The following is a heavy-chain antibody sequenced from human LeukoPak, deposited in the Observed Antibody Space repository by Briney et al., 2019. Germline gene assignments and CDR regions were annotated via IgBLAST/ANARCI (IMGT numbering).Heavy chain of an antibody. D-gene: IGHD1-26*01. Sequence: QPGGSLRLSCVASGFTFSSYAMNWVRQAPGKGLEWVSTITANGGRTYYADSVKGRFTISRDNSKNTLYLQINSLRAEDTAVYYCAKVAEVGPTGYYYYMDVWGKGTTVTISS. CDR2: ITANGGRT. J-gene: IGHJ6*03. CDR3: AKVAEVGPTGYYYYMDV. V-gene: IGHV3-23*01. CDR1: GFTFSSYA.